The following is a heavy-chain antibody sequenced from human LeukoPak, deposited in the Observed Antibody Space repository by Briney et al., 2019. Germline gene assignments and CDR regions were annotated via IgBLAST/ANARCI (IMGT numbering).Heavy chain of an antibody. CDR3: AKDSDTHFDY. J-gene: IGHJ4*02. CDR1: GFTFSSYG. Sequence: PWGSLRLSCAASGFTFSSYGMHWVRQAPGKGLEWVAVISYDGSNKYYADSVKGRFTISRDNSKNTLYLQMNSLRAEDTAVYYCAKDSDTHFDYWGQGTLVTVSS. CDR2: ISYDGSNK. D-gene: IGHD2-2*02. V-gene: IGHV3-30*18.